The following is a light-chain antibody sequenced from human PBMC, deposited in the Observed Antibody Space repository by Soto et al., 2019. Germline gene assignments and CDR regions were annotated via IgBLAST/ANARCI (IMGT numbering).Light chain of an antibody. CDR3: SSYTSSSTYV. V-gene: IGLV2-14*01. J-gene: IGLJ1*01. Sequence: QSALTQPASVSGSPGQSITISCTGTSSDVGGYNYVSWYQQHPGKAPKLMIYDVSNRPSGVPDRFSGSKSGNTASLTISGLQAEDEAEYYCSSYTSSSTYVFGTGTKVTVL. CDR1: SSDVGGYNY. CDR2: DVS.